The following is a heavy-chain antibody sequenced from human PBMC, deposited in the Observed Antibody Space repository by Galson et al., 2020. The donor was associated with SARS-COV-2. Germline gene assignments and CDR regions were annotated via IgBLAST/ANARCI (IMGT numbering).Heavy chain of an antibody. Sequence: GGSLRLSCAASGFTFSSYAMSWVRQAPGKGLEWVSAISGSGGSTYYADSVKGRFTISRDNSKNTLYLQMNSLRAEDTAVYYCAKAKTYYYDSSGYYDFDYWGQGTLVTVSS. CDR2: ISGSGGST. CDR1: GFTFSSYA. D-gene: IGHD3-22*01. V-gene: IGHV3-23*01. J-gene: IGHJ4*02. CDR3: AKAKTYYYDSSGYYDFDY.